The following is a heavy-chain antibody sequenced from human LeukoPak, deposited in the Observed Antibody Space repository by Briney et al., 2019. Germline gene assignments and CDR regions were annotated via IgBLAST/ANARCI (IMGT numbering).Heavy chain of an antibody. D-gene: IGHD3-3*01. J-gene: IGHJ4*02. CDR2: IYYSVIT. CDR3: ARGITIFGVVIPNRFDY. CDR1: GGSISSYY. Sequence: SETLSLTCTVSGGSISSYYWSWIRQPPGEGLECIGYIYYSVITNYNPSLKSRVTTSVDTSKNQFSLKLSSVSAADTAVYYCARGITIFGVVIPNRFDYWGQGTLVTVSS. V-gene: IGHV4-59*01.